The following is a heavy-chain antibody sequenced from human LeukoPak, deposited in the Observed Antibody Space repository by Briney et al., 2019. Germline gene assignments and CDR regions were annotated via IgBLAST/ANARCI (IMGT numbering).Heavy chain of an antibody. CDR3: AKRGVVIRVILVGFHKEAYYFDS. Sequence: PGGSLRLSCAVSGITLGNYGMSWVRQAPGKGLEWVAGISGSGGGTNYADSVKGRFTISRDNPKNTLYLQMNGLRAEDTAVYFCAKRGVVIRVILVGFHKEAYYFDSWGQGALVTVSS. V-gene: IGHV3-23*01. CDR2: ISGSGGGT. CDR1: GITLGNYG. D-gene: IGHD3-22*01. J-gene: IGHJ4*02.